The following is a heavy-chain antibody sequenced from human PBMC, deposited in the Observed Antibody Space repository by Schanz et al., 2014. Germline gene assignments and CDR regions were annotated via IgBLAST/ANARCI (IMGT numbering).Heavy chain of an antibody. CDR2: IDRDGGHT. CDR1: GFSFDDYT. D-gene: IGHD1-26*01. V-gene: IGHV3-43*01. Sequence: EVQLVESGGCLLHPGGSLRLSCAASGFSFDDYTMHWVRQAPGKGLEWVSLIDRDGGHTYYADSVKGRFTISRDNSKNSLYLQMNSLRTEDTALYYCAKDSRGSSFDMDVWGQGTTVTVSS. CDR3: AKDSRGSSFDMDV. J-gene: IGHJ6*02.